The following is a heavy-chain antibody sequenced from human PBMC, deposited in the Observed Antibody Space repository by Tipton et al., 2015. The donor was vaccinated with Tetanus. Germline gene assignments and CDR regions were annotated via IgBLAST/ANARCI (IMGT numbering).Heavy chain of an antibody. D-gene: IGHD4-11*01. V-gene: IGHV5-51*01. CDR2: IFPGASGV. CDR1: GYNFATFW. J-gene: IGHJ4*02. Sequence: VQLVQSGAEVKKPGESLNISCKASGYNFATFWIGWVRQKPGKGLEWMGIIFPGASGVRYSPTFEGQVTISADRSTSTAYLQWDRLKVSDPAIYYCARHVLSNSMGRRKSRQYCIDYWGQGTLVTVSS. CDR3: ARHVLSNSMGRRKSRQYCIDY.